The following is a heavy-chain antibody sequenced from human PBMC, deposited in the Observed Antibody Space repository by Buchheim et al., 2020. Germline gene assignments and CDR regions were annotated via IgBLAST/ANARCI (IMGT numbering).Heavy chain of an antibody. Sequence: QVQLVQSGAEVKKPGASVKVSCKASGYTFTGYYMHWVRQAPGQGLEWMGWINPNSGGTNYAQKFQGWVTMPRDTSISTSYMELSRLRSDDTAVYYCARDQGNYDFWSGYLQYYYYGMDVWGQGTT. CDR2: INPNSGGT. CDR1: GYTFTGYY. D-gene: IGHD3-3*01. CDR3: ARDQGNYDFWSGYLQYYYYGMDV. V-gene: IGHV1-2*04. J-gene: IGHJ6*02.